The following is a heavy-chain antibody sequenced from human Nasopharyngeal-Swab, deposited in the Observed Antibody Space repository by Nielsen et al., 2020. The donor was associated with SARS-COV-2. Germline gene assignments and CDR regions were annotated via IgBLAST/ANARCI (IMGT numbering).Heavy chain of an antibody. CDR3: ARWIRHYGSGSYQDV. CDR2: INHSGST. CDR1: GGSFSGYY. Sequence: SETLSLTCAVYGGSFSGYYWSWIRQPPGKGLEWIGEINHSGSTNYNPSLKSRVTISVDTSKNQFSLKLSSVTAADTAVYYCARWIRHYGSGSYQDVWGQGTTVTVSS. J-gene: IGHJ6*02. V-gene: IGHV4-34*01. D-gene: IGHD3-10*01.